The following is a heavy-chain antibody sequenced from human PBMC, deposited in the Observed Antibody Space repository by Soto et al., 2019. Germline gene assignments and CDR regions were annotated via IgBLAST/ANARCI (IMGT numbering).Heavy chain of an antibody. Sequence: QVQLVESGGGVVQPGRSLRLSCAASGFTFSSYGMHWVRQAPGKGLEWVAVISYDGSNKYYADSVKGRFTISRDTSKNTLYLQMNSLRAEDTAVYYCAKEYYYDSSGYGHWFDPWGQGTLVTVSS. D-gene: IGHD3-22*01. CDR2: ISYDGSNK. J-gene: IGHJ5*02. CDR3: AKEYYYDSSGYGHWFDP. V-gene: IGHV3-30*18. CDR1: GFTFSSYG.